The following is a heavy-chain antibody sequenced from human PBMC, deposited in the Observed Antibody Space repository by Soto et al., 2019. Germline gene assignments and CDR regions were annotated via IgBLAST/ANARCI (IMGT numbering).Heavy chain of an antibody. CDR2: ISSSSSFR. V-gene: IGHV3-21*01. CDR1: GFTFTNHN. J-gene: IGHJ4*02. Sequence: GGSLRLSCAASGFTFTNHNMNWVRQAPGKGLEWVSSISSSSSFRNYADSVKGRFSISRDNDKNLVYLQMDSLRAEDTAVYYCARESEDLTSNFDYWGQGTLVTVSS. CDR3: ARESEDLTSNFDY.